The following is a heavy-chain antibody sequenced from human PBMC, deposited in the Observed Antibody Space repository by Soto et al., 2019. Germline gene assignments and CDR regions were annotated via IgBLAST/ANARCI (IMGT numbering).Heavy chain of an antibody. Sequence: GGSLRLSCAASGFTFSSYWMSWVRQAPGKGLEWVANIKQDGSEKYYVDSVKGRFTISRDNAKNSLYLQMNSLRAEDTAVYYCARDLSRLRYFDWLSTDYWGQGTLVTVSS. CDR3: ARDLSRLRYFDWLSTDY. J-gene: IGHJ4*02. D-gene: IGHD3-9*01. CDR2: IKQDGSEK. CDR1: GFTFSSYW. V-gene: IGHV3-7*01.